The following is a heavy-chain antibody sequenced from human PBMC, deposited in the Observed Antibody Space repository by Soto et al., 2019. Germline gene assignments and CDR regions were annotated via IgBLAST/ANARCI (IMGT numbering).Heavy chain of an antibody. J-gene: IGHJ6*02. D-gene: IGHD2-15*01. CDR1: GYSFTSYW. Sequence: GESLKISCKGSGYSFTSYWIGCVRQMPGKGLEWMGIIYPGDSDTRYSPSFQGQVTISADKSISTAYLQWSSLKASDTAMYYCSRHCWGVYCSFGSCPHPPGGMDGWGQGTTVTVSS. CDR3: SRHCWGVYCSFGSCPHPPGGMDG. V-gene: IGHV5-51*01. CDR2: IYPGDSDT.